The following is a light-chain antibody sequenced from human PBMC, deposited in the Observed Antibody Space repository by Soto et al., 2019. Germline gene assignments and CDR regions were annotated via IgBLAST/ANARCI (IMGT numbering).Light chain of an antibody. V-gene: IGKV3-20*01. CDR3: QQYGRSPMFT. CDR1: QSVSSDY. Sequence: TQSPSSLSASVGDRATLSCRASQSVSSDYLAWYQQKPGQAPRLLIYGASRGAAGIPDRFSGSGSGTDFTLTISRLEPEDFAVYFCQQYGRSPMFTFGQGTKLEVK. J-gene: IGKJ2*01. CDR2: GAS.